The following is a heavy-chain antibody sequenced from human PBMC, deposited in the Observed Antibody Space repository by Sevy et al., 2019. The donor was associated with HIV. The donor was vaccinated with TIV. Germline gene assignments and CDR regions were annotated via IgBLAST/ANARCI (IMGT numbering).Heavy chain of an antibody. CDR3: ARVRYTYGFPIFFDY. V-gene: IGHV4-59*01. J-gene: IGHJ4*02. Sequence: SETLSLTCSVSGGSISSYYWSWIRQPPGKGLEWIDYSGSTSYNYSLKSRVTISVDRSKNQFSLKLRSVTAADTAIYYCARVRYTYGFPIFFDYWGQGILVTVSS. CDR2: YSGST. CDR1: GGSISSYY. D-gene: IGHD5-18*01.